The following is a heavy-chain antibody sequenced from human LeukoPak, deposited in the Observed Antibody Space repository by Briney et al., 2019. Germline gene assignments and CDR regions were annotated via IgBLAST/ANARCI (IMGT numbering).Heavy chain of an antibody. CDR2: IKSKTDGGTT. J-gene: IGHJ4*02. CDR3: TTAFRSGYVTY. D-gene: IGHD5-12*01. V-gene: IGHV3-15*01. Sequence: GGSLRLSCAASGFTFSNAWMSWVRQAPGKGLEWVGRIKSKTDGGTTDYAAPVKGRFTIPRDDSKNTLYLQMNSLKTEDTAVYYCTTAFRSGYVTYWGQGTLVTVSS. CDR1: GFTFSNAW.